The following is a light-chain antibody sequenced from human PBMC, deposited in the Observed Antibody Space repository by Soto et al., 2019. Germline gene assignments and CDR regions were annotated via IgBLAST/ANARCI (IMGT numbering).Light chain of an antibody. Sequence: EIVLTQSPATLSLSPGERATLSCRASQSVSSYLAWYQQKPGQAPRLLIYDASNRATGIPARFSGSGSGTDFTLTISSLEHVDFAVYYCQQRSNSPPWFTFGPGTKADIK. V-gene: IGKV3-11*01. CDR3: QQRSNSPPWFT. J-gene: IGKJ3*01. CDR2: DAS. CDR1: QSVSSY.